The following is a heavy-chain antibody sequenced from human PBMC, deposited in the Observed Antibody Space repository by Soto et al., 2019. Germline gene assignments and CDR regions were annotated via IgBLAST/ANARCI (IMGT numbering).Heavy chain of an antibody. CDR3: ANLNPSTSSWFTNYFDS. CDR1: GIPFGNFA. V-gene: IGHV3-23*01. D-gene: IGHD3-10*01. J-gene: IGHJ4*02. Sequence: GGSLRLSCAASGIPFGNFAMSWVRQAPGKGLFWVSSISDTGGSIYYADSVKGRFTVSRDNSNNTLYLQMNSLRVEDTAVYFCANLNPSTSSWFTNYFDSWGLGTLVTVSS. CDR2: ISDTGGSI.